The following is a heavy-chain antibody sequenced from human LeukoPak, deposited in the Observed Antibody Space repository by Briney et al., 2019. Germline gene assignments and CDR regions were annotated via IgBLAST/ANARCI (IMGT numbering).Heavy chain of an antibody. CDR1: GFTFSSYS. CDR3: ARDLYGDYGMDV. CDR2: ISSSSNYI. D-gene: IGHD4-17*01. J-gene: IGHJ6*02. Sequence: GGSLRLSCAASGFTFSSYSMNWVRQAPGKGLEWVSSISSSSNYIYYADSLKGRFTIFRDNAKLSLYLQMNSLRAEDTAVYYCARDLYGDYGMDVWGQGTTVTVSS. V-gene: IGHV3-21*01.